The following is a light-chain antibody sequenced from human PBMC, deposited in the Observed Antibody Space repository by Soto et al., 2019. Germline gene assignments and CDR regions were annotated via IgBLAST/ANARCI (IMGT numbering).Light chain of an antibody. CDR1: QSVSSN. CDR2: GAS. J-gene: IGKJ2*01. Sequence: EMVMTQSPATLSVSPGERATLSCRASQSVSSNLAWYQHKPGQAPRLLIYGASTRATGIPPRFSGSGSGTDFTLTISTLQSQDFAVYYCQQYDDWPPMYTFGQGTRLEMK. CDR3: QQYDDWPPMYT. V-gene: IGKV3-15*01.